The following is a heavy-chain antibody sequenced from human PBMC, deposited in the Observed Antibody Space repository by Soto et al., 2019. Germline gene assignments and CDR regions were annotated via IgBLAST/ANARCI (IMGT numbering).Heavy chain of an antibody. J-gene: IGHJ6*02. D-gene: IGHD3-22*01. CDR3: ARDRTVGYYYDSSGYPRPEVRASFYYYGMDV. V-gene: IGHV4-61*01. Sequence: PSETLSLTCTVSGGSISSGFYYWSWIRQPPGKGLEWIGYIYYSGSTNYNPSLKSRVTISVDTSKNQFSLKLSSVTAADTAVYYCARDRTVGYYYDSSGYPRPEVRASFYYYGMDVWGQGTTVTVSS. CDR2: IYYSGST. CDR1: GGSISSGFYY.